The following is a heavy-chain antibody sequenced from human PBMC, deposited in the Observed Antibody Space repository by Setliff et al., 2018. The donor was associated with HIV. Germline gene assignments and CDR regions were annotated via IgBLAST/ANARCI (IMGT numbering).Heavy chain of an antibody. CDR2: NYYSGST. Sequence: SETLSLTCTVSGGSISSYYWSWIRQPPGKGLEWIGYNYYSGSTNYNPSLKSRVTISVDTSKNQFSLKLSSVTAADTAVYYCAILCQLPIYYYYMDVWGKGTTVTVSS. J-gene: IGHJ6*03. CDR3: AILCQLPIYYYYMDV. D-gene: IGHD2-2*01. V-gene: IGHV4-59*08. CDR1: GGSISSYY.